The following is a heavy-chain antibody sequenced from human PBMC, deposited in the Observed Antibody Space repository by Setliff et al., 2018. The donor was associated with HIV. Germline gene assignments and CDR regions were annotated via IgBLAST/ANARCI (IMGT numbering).Heavy chain of an antibody. CDR1: GGTFTNYY. D-gene: IGHD2-15*01. Sequence: KTSETLSLTCTLYGGTFTNYYWSWVRQAPGKGLEWIGEITDSGHTNYNPSLKSRVIISLDTSKKQFSLRLSSVTAADTAVYTCARGRDCSAVDCLIRYYYYSGLDVWGQGTTVTVSS. V-gene: IGHV4-34*01. CDR3: ARGRDCSAVDCLIRYYYYSGLDV. J-gene: IGHJ6*02. CDR2: ITDSGHT.